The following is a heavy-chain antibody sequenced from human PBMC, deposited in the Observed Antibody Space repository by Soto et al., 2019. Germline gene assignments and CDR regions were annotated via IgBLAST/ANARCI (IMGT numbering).Heavy chain of an antibody. CDR1: GFTVSSNY. D-gene: IGHD3-3*01. Sequence: VGSLRLSCAASGFTVSSNYMSWVRQAPGKGLEWVSVIYSGGSTYYADSVKGRFTISRDNSKNTLYLQMNSLRAEDTAVYYCARDHSSGTTYAFDIWGQGTMVTVSS. CDR3: ARDHSSGTTYAFDI. CDR2: IYSGGST. J-gene: IGHJ3*02. V-gene: IGHV3-53*01.